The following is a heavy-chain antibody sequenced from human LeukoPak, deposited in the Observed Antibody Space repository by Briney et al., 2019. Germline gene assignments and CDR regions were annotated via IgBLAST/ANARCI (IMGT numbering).Heavy chain of an antibody. CDR2: IIPIFGTA. Sequence: ASVKVSCKASGGTFSSYAISWVRQAPGQGLEWMGGIIPIFGTANYAQKFQGRVTITTDESTSTAYMELSSLRSEDTAVYYCASSFRVGATLSGYFDYWGQGTLVTVSS. J-gene: IGHJ4*02. CDR3: ASSFRVGATLSGYFDY. D-gene: IGHD1-26*01. CDR1: GGTFSSYA. V-gene: IGHV1-69*05.